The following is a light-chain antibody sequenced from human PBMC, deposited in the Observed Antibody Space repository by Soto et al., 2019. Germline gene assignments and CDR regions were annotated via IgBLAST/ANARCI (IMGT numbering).Light chain of an antibody. CDR2: AAS. CDR3: QQNYTSSYT. J-gene: IGKJ4*02. V-gene: IGKV1-12*01. CDR1: QGIANW. Sequence: DIQMTQSPSSVSSSVGDRLTITCRASQGIANWLAWYQQKPGKAPKLLIYAASSLQSGVPARFSGGGSGTDFTLTISSLQPEDFATYYCQQNYTSSYTFGRGTKLELK.